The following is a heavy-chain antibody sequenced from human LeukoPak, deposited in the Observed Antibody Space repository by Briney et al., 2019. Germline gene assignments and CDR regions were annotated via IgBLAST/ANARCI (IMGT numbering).Heavy chain of an antibody. CDR3: AKEGSGSSGWYDAFDI. CDR2: ISGSGGST. Sequence: PGGSLRLSCAASGFTFSSYAMSWVREAPGKGLEWVSAISGSGGSTYYADSVKGRFTISRDNSKNTLYLQMNSLRAEDTAVYYCAKEGSGSSGWYDAFDIWGQGTMVTVSS. D-gene: IGHD6-19*01. J-gene: IGHJ3*02. V-gene: IGHV3-23*01. CDR1: GFTFSSYA.